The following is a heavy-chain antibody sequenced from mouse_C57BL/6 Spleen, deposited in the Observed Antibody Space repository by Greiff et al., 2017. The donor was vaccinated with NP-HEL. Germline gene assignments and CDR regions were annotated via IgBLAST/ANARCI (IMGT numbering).Heavy chain of an antibody. J-gene: IGHJ2*01. CDR2: IDPEDGET. D-gene: IGHD3-2*02. CDR1: GFNIKDYY. Sequence: DVKLVESGAELVKPGASVKLSCTASGFNIKDYYMHWVKQRTEQGLEWIGRIDPEDGETKYAPKFQGKATITADTSSNTAYLQLSSLTSEDTAVYYCASTTAQATFDYWGQGTTLTVSS. V-gene: IGHV14-2*01. CDR3: ASTTAQATFDY.